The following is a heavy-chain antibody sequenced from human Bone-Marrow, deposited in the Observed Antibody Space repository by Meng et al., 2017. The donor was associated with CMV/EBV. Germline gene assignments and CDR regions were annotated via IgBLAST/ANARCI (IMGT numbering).Heavy chain of an antibody. CDR3: ARAADEAAFSGMDV. CDR1: GYTFTTYD. V-gene: IGHV1-18*01. CDR2: ISAYNGNT. J-gene: IGHJ6*02. D-gene: IGHD6-25*01. Sequence: ASVKVSCKASGYTFTTYDINWVRQATGQGLEWMGWISAYNGNTNYAQKLQGRVTMTTDTSTSTAYMELRSLRSDDTAVYYCARAADEAAFSGMDVWGQGTTVTVSS.